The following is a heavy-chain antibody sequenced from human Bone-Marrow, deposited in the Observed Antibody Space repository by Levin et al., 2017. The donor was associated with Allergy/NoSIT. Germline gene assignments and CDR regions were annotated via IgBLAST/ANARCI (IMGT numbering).Heavy chain of an antibody. CDR1: GLTFRSYA. D-gene: IGHD2-15*01. CDR3: ALQLVAFDF. V-gene: IGHV3-23*01. Sequence: GESLKISCAGSGLTFRSYAMSWVRQAPGKGLEWVSEVSATGGSTNYADSVRGRFTISRDNSKNTLYLQMNSLRADDPAVYYCALQLVAFDFWGPGTPVSVSS. CDR2: VSATGGST. J-gene: IGHJ5*01.